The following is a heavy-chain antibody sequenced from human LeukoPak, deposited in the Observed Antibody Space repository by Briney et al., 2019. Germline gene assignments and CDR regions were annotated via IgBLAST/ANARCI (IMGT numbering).Heavy chain of an antibody. CDR3: AKDYIDY. CDR1: GFTFSSYG. Sequence: GGSLRLSCAASGFTFSSYGMHWVRQAPGKGLEWVAVISYDGSNKYYADSVKGRFTISRDNSKNTLYLQMNSLRAEDTALYYCAKDYIDYWGQGTLVTVSS. CDR2: ISYDGSNK. J-gene: IGHJ4*02. V-gene: IGHV3-30*18.